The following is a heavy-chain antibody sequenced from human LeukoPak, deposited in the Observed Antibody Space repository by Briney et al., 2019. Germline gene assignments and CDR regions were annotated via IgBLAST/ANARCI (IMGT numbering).Heavy chain of an antibody. CDR3: ARGLNWNYPHDAFDI. CDR2: VYFSGST. D-gene: IGHD1-7*01. CDR1: GGSISSGHYY. Sequence: SETLSLTCTVSGGSISSGHYYWGWIRQPAGKGLEWVGRVYFSGSTNYNPSLKDRVAISIDTSKNQFSLKLHSVTAADTAVYYCARGLNWNYPHDAFDIWGQGTMVTVSS. V-gene: IGHV4-61*02. J-gene: IGHJ3*02.